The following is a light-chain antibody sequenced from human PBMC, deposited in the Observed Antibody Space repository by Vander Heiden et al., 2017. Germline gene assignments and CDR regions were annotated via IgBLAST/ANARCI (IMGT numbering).Light chain of an antibody. CDR2: AAA. Sequence: DLQMSQSPSSLSASVGDRVTITCRASQSISRYQNWYQQKSGIGPKRLMYAAASLQSAVPSRLSGSRSATDFTLTISSMLPAEYATYYCRQSYGTARTLGEGTKLEIK. J-gene: IGKJ2*01. V-gene: IGKV1-39*01. CDR3: RQSYGTART. CDR1: QSISRY.